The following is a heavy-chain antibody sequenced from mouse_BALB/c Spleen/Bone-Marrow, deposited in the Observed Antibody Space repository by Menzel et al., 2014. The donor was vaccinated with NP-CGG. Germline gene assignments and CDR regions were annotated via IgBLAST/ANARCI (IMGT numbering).Heavy chain of an antibody. CDR2: IRLKSDNYTT. CDR3: VTTPDY. V-gene: IGHV6-6*02. D-gene: IGHD2-3*01. Sequence: EVKLMESGGGLAQPGGSMKLSCVASGFSFSRYWMSWVRQSPEKGLEWVAEIRLKSDNYTTHYAESVKGKFTISRDDSKSRLYLQMNSLRAEDTGVYYCVTTPDYWGQGTTLTVSS. CDR1: GFSFSRYW. J-gene: IGHJ2*01.